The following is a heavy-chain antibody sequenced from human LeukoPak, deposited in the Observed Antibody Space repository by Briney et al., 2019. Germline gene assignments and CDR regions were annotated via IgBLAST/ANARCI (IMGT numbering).Heavy chain of an antibody. D-gene: IGHD3-22*01. J-gene: IGHJ4*02. Sequence: KESGPTLVNPTQTLTLTCTFSGFSLNTRGEGVGWIRQPPGRALEWLALIYWDDDRRYSPSLKSRLTITKDTSKNQVVLTMTNMDPVDTATYFCAHRKNYYDSSVFDNWGQGTLVTVSS. CDR3: AHRKNYYDSSVFDN. CDR1: GFSLNTRGEG. CDR2: IYWDDDR. V-gene: IGHV2-5*02.